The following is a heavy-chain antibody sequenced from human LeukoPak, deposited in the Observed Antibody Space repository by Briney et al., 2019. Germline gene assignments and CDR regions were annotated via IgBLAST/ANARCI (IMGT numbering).Heavy chain of an antibody. CDR3: ARDLSWSGRDY. Sequence: PGGSLRLSCAASGFTFSSYWMNWVRQAPGKGLEWVANIKPDGSEQYYVDSMKGRFTISRDNAKNSLYLQMNSLRAEDTAVYYCARDLSWSGRDYWGRGTLVTVSS. CDR2: IKPDGSEQ. J-gene: IGHJ4*02. D-gene: IGHD3-10*01. CDR1: GFTFSSYW. V-gene: IGHV3-7*05.